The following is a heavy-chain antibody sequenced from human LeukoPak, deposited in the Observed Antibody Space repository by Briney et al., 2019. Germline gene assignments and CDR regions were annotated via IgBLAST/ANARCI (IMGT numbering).Heavy chain of an antibody. CDR3: AKDVNEDTRGSYYYYYYMDV. J-gene: IGHJ6*03. CDR2: ISYDGSNK. CDR1: GFTFSSYG. V-gene: IGHV3-30*18. Sequence: PGGSLRLSCAASGFTFSSYGMHWVLQAPGKGLEWVAVISYDGSNKYYADSVKGRFTISRDNSKNTLYLQMNSLRAEDTAVYYCAKDVNEDTRGSYYYYYYMDVWGKGTTVTVSS. D-gene: IGHD5-18*01.